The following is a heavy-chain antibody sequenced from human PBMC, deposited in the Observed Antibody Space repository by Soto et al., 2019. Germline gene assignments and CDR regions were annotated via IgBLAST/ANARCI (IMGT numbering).Heavy chain of an antibody. J-gene: IGHJ4*02. CDR1: GFTFSSYA. D-gene: IGHD6-19*01. CDR2: ISYDGSNK. Sequence: QVQLVESGGGVVQPGRPLRLSCAASGFTFSSYAMHWVRQAPGKGLEWVAVISYDGSNKYYADSVKGRFTISRDNSKNTLYLKRNSLRAEDTAVYYCARGRIAVAGPFDYWGQGTLVTVSS. V-gene: IGHV3-30-3*01. CDR3: ARGRIAVAGPFDY.